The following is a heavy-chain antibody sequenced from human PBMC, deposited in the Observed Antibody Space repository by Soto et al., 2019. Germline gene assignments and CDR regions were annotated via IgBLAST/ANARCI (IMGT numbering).Heavy chain of an antibody. CDR3: ARGRIAAAGTFDY. D-gene: IGHD6-13*01. J-gene: IGHJ4*02. Sequence: SVKVSCKASGGTFSSYAISWVRQAPGQGLEWMGGIIPIFGTANYAQKFQGRVTITADESTSTAYMELSSLRSEDTAVYYCARGRIAAAGTFDYWGQGTLVTVSS. CDR2: IIPIFGTA. CDR1: GGTFSSYA. V-gene: IGHV1-69*13.